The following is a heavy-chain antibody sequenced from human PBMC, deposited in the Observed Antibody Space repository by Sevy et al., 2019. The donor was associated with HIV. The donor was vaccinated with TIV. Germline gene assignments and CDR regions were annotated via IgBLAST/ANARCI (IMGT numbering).Heavy chain of an antibody. D-gene: IGHD1-26*01. CDR2: IYYSGST. CDR3: ARGWEMDV. Sequence: SETLSLTCTVSGGSISNYYWSWIRQPPGKALEWIGYIYYSGSTNYNPSLKSRVTITVDTSKNQFSLKLISVTAADTVVYYCARGWEMDVWGQGTTVTVSS. CDR1: GGSISNYY. J-gene: IGHJ6*02. V-gene: IGHV4-59*01.